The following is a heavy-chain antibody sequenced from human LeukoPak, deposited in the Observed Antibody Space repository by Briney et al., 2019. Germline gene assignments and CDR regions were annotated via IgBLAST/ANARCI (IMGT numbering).Heavy chain of an antibody. D-gene: IGHD3-3*01. CDR1: GGSITTHDNY. Sequence: PSETLSLTCTVSGGSITTHDNYWGWIRQPPWKGLEWIGSISHSGNTHYSPSLQSRVTMSADTSRNNFSLKLSSVTAADTAVYYCARLYFDFLSGYLDHWGQGTLVTVSS. J-gene: IGHJ5*02. CDR3: ARLYFDFLSGYLDH. V-gene: IGHV4-39*02. CDR2: ISHSGNT.